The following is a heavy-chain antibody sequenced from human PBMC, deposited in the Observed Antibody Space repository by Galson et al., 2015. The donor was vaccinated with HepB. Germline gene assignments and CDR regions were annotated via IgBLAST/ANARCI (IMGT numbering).Heavy chain of an antibody. Sequence: LRLSCAASGFTFSSYSMNWVRQAPGKGLEWVSYISSSSSTIYYADSVKGRFTISRDNAKNSLYLQMNSLRAEDTAVYYCARGCSSTSCYTDYWGQGTLVTVSS. V-gene: IGHV3-48*01. CDR3: ARGCSSTSCYTDY. CDR2: ISSSSSTI. CDR1: GFTFSSYS. D-gene: IGHD2-2*02. J-gene: IGHJ4*02.